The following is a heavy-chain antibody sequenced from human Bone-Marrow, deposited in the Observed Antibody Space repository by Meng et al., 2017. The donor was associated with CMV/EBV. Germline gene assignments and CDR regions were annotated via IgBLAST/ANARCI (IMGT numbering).Heavy chain of an antibody. Sequence: ASVKVSCKASGYTFTSYDINWVRQATGQGLEWMGWMNPNSGNTGYAQKFQGRVTITRNTSISTAYMELSSLRSEDTAVYYCARSTSRWLQVFDYWGQGTLVTVSS. V-gene: IGHV1-8*03. CDR1: GYTFTSYD. CDR2: MNPNSGNT. CDR3: ARSTSRWLQVFDY. D-gene: IGHD5-24*01. J-gene: IGHJ4*02.